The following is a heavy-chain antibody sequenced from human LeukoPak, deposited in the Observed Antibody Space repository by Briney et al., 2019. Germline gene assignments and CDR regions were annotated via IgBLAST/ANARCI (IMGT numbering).Heavy chain of an antibody. D-gene: IGHD5-18*01. Sequence: SETLSLTCTVSGGSISSGGYYWSWIRQHPGKGLEWIGYIYYSGSTYYNPSLKSRVTISVDTSKSQFSLKLSSVTAADTAVYYCARALRGYSYGSNPYYFDYWGQGTLVTVSS. J-gene: IGHJ4*02. CDR1: GGSISSGGYY. CDR3: ARALRGYSYGSNPYYFDY. CDR2: IYYSGST. V-gene: IGHV4-31*03.